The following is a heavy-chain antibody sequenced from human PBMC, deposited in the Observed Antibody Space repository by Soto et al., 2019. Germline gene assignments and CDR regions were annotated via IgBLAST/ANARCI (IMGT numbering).Heavy chain of an antibody. CDR1: GVSISGSSYY. Sequence: ETLSLTCSVSGVSISGSSYYWGWIRQPPGKGLEWIGSIYYSGQTYYNPSLKSRVTISVDRSKNQFSLNLTSVTATDTAFYYCARHGSSWGQGTLVTVSS. CDR3: ARHGSS. CDR2: IYYSGQT. J-gene: IGHJ5*02. V-gene: IGHV4-39*01.